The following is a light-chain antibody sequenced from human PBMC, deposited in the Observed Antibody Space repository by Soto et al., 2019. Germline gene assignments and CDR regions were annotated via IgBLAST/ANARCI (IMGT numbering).Light chain of an antibody. CDR3: QQYGSSPLT. J-gene: IGKJ4*01. V-gene: IGKV3-20*01. CDR1: QSVSSSY. Sequence: EIVLTQFPGTLSLSPGERATLSCRASQSVSSSYLAWYQLKPGQAPRVLIYGASSRATGIPDRFSGSGSGTDFTLTISRLEPEDFAVYYCQQYGSSPLTFGGGTRVEIK. CDR2: GAS.